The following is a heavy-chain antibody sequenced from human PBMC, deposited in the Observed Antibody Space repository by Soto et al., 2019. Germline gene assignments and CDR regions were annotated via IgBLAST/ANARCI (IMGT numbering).Heavy chain of an antibody. Sequence: SETLSLTCTFSGGSISSYYWSWIRQPPGKGLEWIGYIYYSGSTNYNPSLKSRVTISVDTSKNQFSLKLSSVTAADTAVYYCVCCSSTSCYNWFDPWGQGTLVTVSS. V-gene: IGHV4-59*01. CDR2: IYYSGST. CDR3: VCCSSTSCYNWFDP. CDR1: GGSISSYY. D-gene: IGHD2-2*01. J-gene: IGHJ5*02.